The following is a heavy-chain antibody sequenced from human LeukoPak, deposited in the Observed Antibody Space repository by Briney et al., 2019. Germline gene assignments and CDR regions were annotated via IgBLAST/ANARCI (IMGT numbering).Heavy chain of an antibody. V-gene: IGHV3-53*01. Sequence: PGGSLRLSCAASGFTVSSNYMSWVRQAPGKGLEWVSVIYSGGSTYYADSVKGRFTISRDNSKNTLYLQMNSLRAEDTAVYYCARSTPERSGWYDYRRQGTLVTVSS. CDR3: ARSTPERSGWYDY. J-gene: IGHJ4*02. CDR2: IYSGGST. D-gene: IGHD6-19*01. CDR1: GFTVSSNY.